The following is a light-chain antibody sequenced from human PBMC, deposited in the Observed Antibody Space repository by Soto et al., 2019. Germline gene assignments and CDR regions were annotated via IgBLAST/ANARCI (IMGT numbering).Light chain of an antibody. J-gene: IGKJ5*01. V-gene: IGKV1-9*01. CDR2: AAS. Sequence: EIQMPQSPSTLSASVGDSVTITCLASQGISSFLAWYQQKPGKAPKLLIYAASTLQSGVPSRFSGSGSGTDFTLTISSLQPEDFATYFCQQLNSYPITFGQGTRLETK. CDR3: QQLNSYPIT. CDR1: QGISSF.